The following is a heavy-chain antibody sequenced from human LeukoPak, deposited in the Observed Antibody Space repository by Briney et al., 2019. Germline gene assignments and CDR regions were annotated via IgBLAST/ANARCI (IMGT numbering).Heavy chain of an antibody. D-gene: IGHD6-13*01. J-gene: IGHJ3*02. CDR1: GLTFSTYG. CDR3: AKVRSSSWSFDAFDM. V-gene: IGHV3-30*18. Sequence: GRSLRLSCAASGLTFSTYGMHWVRQAPGKGLEWVAVISYDGRNKFYADSVKGRFTISRDNSKNTLYLRMSSLRSEDTAVYCCAKVRSSSWSFDAFDMWGQGTMVTVSS. CDR2: ISYDGRNK.